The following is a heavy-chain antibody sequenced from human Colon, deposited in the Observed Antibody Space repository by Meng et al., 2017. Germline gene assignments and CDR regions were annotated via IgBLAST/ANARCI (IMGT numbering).Heavy chain of an antibody. Sequence: QVQRKGSGPGLVKPSETRSLTCSVSGYSISTAYYWGWIRQTPGKGLEWIASIDRSGTTYYNPSLESRVTISVDTSKNHFSLRLNSVTAADTAVYFCARTIYSSSVDYWGQGTLVTVSS. V-gene: IGHV4-38-2*01. D-gene: IGHD3-22*01. CDR3: ARTIYSSSVDY. J-gene: IGHJ4*02. CDR1: GYSISTAYY. CDR2: IDRSGTT.